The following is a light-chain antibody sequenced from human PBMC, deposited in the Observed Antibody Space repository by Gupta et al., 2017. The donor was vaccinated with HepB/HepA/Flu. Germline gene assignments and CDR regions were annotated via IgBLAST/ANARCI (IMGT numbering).Light chain of an antibody. V-gene: IGKV7-3*01. J-gene: IGKJ1*01. CDR1: ESGSFLGINL. CDR2: QAS. Sequence: DIVLTQSPASLAVSPGQRATITCRASESGSFLGINLIDWYKQKPGQPPKLLIYQASNKDTGVPARFSGSGFGTDFTLTINPGEANDNAYYYCRQIKNFPPWTFGQGTKVEIK. CDR3: RQIKNFPPWT.